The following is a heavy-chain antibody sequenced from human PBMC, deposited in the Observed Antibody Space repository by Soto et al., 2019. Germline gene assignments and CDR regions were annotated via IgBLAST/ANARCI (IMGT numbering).Heavy chain of an antibody. J-gene: IGHJ6*02. V-gene: IGHV1-69*06. D-gene: IGHD4-17*01. Sequence: GASVKVSCKASGGTFSSYAISWVRQAPGQGLEWMGGIIPIFGTANYAQKFQGRVTITADKSTSTAYMELSSLRSEDTAVYYCASSEGYGDTRDYYYGMDVWGQGTTVTVPS. CDR1: GGTFSSYA. CDR2: IIPIFGTA. CDR3: ASSEGYGDTRDYYYGMDV.